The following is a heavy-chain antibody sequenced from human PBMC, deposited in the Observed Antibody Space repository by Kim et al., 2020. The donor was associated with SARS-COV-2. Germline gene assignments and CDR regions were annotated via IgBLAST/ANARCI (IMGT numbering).Heavy chain of an antibody. Sequence: YNPSRKSRVTMSVDTSKNQFSLKLSSVTAADTAGYYCARGSGYSSSGFDPWGQGTLVTVSS. V-gene: IGHV4-4*07. CDR3: ARGSGYSSSGFDP. J-gene: IGHJ5*02. D-gene: IGHD6-6*01.